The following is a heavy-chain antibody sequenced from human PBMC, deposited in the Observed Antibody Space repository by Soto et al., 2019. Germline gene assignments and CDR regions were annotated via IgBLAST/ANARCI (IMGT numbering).Heavy chain of an antibody. CDR2: INGRSNYV. CDR1: GFTFSTYT. Sequence: EVQVVESGGGLVKPGGSLRLSCVFSGFTFSTYTMNWVRQAPGKGLEWVSSINGRSNYVYYADSVKGRFTISRDNAKNSLYLQMNRLRPEDTAIYYCAREDGVVGSSSAFDHWGLGTLVTVSS. V-gene: IGHV3-21*01. CDR3: AREDGVVGSSSAFDH. J-gene: IGHJ4*02. D-gene: IGHD1-26*01.